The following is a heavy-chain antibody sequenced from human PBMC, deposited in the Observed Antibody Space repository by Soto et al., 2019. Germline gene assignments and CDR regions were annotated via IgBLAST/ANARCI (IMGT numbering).Heavy chain of an antibody. J-gene: IGHJ6*02. Sequence: SGGSLRLSCAASGYTFSSYWMSWVRQAPGKGLEWVANIKQDGSEKYYVDSVKGRFTISRDNAKNSLYLQMNSLRAEDTAVYYCARALGYSSGNYGMGDWGQGPTVTTSS. V-gene: IGHV3-7*03. D-gene: IGHD6-25*01. CDR2: IKQDGSEK. CDR1: GYTFSSYW. CDR3: ARALGYSSGNYGMGD.